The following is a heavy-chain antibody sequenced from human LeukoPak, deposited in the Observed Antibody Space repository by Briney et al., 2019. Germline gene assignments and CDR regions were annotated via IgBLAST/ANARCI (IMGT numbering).Heavy chain of an antibody. J-gene: IGHJ4*02. CDR1: GFTFSSYG. CDR3: AKLRITMIVVVPYYFDY. Sequence: GGSLRLSCAASGFTFSSYGMSWVRQAPGKGLEWVSAISGSGGSTYYADSVKGRFTISRDNSKNTLYLQINSLRAEDTAVYYCAKLRITMIVVVPYYFDYWGQGTLVTVSS. D-gene: IGHD3-22*01. V-gene: IGHV3-23*01. CDR2: ISGSGGST.